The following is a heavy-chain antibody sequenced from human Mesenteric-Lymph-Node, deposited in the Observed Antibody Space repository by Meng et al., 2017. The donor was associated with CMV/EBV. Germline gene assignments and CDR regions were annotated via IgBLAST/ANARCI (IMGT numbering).Heavy chain of an antibody. D-gene: IGHD3-3*01. CDR1: GFTFSSYV. J-gene: IGHJ6*02. CDR2: ISDSGVST. Sequence: GGSLRLSCAVSGFTFSSYVMSWVRQAPGKGLEWVSGISDSGVSTYYPDSVKGRFTISRDNSKKTLYLQMTSLRAEDTAVYYCAKGNFWSGYDLYYYGMDVWGQGTTVTVSS. V-gene: IGHV3-23*01. CDR3: AKGNFWSGYDLYYYGMDV.